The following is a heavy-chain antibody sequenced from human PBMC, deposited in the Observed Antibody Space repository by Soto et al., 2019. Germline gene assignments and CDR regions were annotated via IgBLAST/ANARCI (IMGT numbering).Heavy chain of an antibody. CDR3: ARGRYSGYARSLYYFDY. J-gene: IGHJ4*02. V-gene: IGHV4-34*01. CDR2: INHSGST. CDR1: GGSFSGYY. D-gene: IGHD5-12*01. Sequence: PSETLSLTCAVYGGSFSGYYWSWIRQPPGKGLEWIGEINHSGSTNYNPSLKSRVTISVDTSKNQFSLKLSSVTAADTAVYYRARGRYSGYARSLYYFDYWGQGTLVTVSS.